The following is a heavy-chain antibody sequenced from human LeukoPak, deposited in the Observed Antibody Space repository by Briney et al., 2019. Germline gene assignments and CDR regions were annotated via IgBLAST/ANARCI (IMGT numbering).Heavy chain of an antibody. CDR3: AKAAASGYYYNCLDY. V-gene: IGHV3-23*01. D-gene: IGHD3-22*01. CDR1: GFTFSNYA. CDR2: LSAGGGNT. Sequence: GGSLRLSCAASGFTFSNYAMSWARQAPGKGLEWVSGLSAGGGNTYYADSVKGRFTISRDNSKNTLYLQMNSLRAEDTAVYYCAKAAASGYYYNCLDYWGQGTLVTVSS. J-gene: IGHJ4*02.